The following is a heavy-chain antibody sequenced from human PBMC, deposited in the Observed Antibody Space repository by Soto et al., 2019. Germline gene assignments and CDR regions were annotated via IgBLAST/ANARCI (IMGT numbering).Heavy chain of an antibody. J-gene: IGHJ4*02. Sequence: GGSLRLSCAASGFTFSSYAMHWVRQAPGKGLEWVAVISYDGSNKYYADSVKGRFTISRDNSKNTLYLQMNSLRAEDTAVYYCANTARPGFRRFDYWGQGXLVTVYS. CDR2: ISYDGSNK. V-gene: IGHV3-30-3*01. D-gene: IGHD6-6*01. CDR1: GFTFSSYA. CDR3: ANTARPGFRRFDY.